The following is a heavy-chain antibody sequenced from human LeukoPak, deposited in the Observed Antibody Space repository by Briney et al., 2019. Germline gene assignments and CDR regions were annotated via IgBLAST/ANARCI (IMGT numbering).Heavy chain of an antibody. V-gene: IGHV4-39*07. CDR2: IYYSGST. D-gene: IGHD2-15*01. J-gene: IGHJ5*02. CDR3: ARGRNCSGGSCYSGLDP. CDR1: GGSISSSSYY. Sequence: PSETLSLTCTVSGGSISSSSYYWGWIRQPPGKGLEWIGSIYYSGSTYYNPSLKSRVTISVDTSKNQFSLKLSSVTAADTAVYYCARGRNCSGGSCYSGLDPWGQGTPVTVSS.